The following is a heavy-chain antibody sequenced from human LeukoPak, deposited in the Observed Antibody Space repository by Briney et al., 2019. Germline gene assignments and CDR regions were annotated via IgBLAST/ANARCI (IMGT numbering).Heavy chain of an antibody. CDR3: ARGWYSSGWYYFDY. J-gene: IGHJ4*02. Sequence: PGGSLILSCAASGFTVSTNYMSWVRQAPGKGLECVSVIYSGGSTYYADSVKGRFTISTDNSKNTLYLQMNSLRAEDTAVYYCARGWYSSGWYYFDYWGQGTLVTVSS. CDR2: IYSGGST. CDR1: GFTVSTNY. V-gene: IGHV3-53*01. D-gene: IGHD6-19*01.